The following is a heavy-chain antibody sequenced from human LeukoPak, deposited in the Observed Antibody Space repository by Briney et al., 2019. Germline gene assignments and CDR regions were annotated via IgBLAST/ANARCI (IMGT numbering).Heavy chain of an antibody. CDR3: KFGTSYYYYYYYMDV. J-gene: IGHJ6*03. V-gene: IGHV3-15*01. Sequence: PGGSLRLSCAASGFTFSNAWMSWVRQAPGKGLEWVGRIKSKTDGGTTDYAAPVKGRFTISRDDSKNTLYLQMNSLKTEDTAVYYCKFGTSYYYYYYYMDVWGKGTTVTVSS. D-gene: IGHD1-14*01. CDR1: GFTFSNAW. CDR2: IKSKTDGGTT.